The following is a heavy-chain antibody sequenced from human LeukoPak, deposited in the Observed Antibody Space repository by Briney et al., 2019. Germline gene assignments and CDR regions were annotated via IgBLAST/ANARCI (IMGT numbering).Heavy chain of an antibody. J-gene: IGHJ4*02. Sequence: SETLSLTCTVSGGFISSYYWSWIRQPPGKGLEWIGYIYYSGSTNYNPSLKSRVTISVDTSKNQFSLKLSSVTAADTAVYYCARGLVVGATYFDYWGQGTLVTVSS. V-gene: IGHV4-59*01. CDR3: ARGLVVGATYFDY. D-gene: IGHD1-26*01. CDR1: GGFISSYY. CDR2: IYYSGST.